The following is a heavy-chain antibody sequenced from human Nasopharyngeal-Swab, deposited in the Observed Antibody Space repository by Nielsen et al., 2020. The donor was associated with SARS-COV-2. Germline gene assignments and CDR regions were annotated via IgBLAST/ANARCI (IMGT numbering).Heavy chain of an antibody. Sequence: GGSLRLSCAASGFTFSDYYMSWIRQAPGKGLEWVSYISSSGSTIYYADSVKGRFTISRDNAKNSLYLQMSSLRAEDTAVYYCAREGSYGDYDNWFDPWGQGTLVTVSS. CDR2: ISSSGSTI. CDR3: AREGSYGDYDNWFDP. J-gene: IGHJ5*02. V-gene: IGHV3-11*04. D-gene: IGHD4-17*01. CDR1: GFTFSDYY.